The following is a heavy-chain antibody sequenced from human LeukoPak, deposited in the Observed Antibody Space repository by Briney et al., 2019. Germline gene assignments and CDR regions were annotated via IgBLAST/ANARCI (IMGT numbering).Heavy chain of an antibody. Sequence: PSETLSLTXTVSGGSISSYYWSWIRQPPGKGLEWIGYIYYSGSTNYNPSLKSRVTISVDTSKNQFSLKLSSVTAADTAVYYCARGIPAAAGSMLLKISYYFDYWGQGTLVTVSS. CDR2: IYYSGST. D-gene: IGHD6-13*01. CDR3: ARGIPAAAGSMLLKISYYFDY. J-gene: IGHJ4*02. V-gene: IGHV4-59*01. CDR1: GGSISSYY.